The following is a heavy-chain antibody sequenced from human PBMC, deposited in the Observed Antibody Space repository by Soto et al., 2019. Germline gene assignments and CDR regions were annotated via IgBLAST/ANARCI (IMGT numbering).Heavy chain of an antibody. J-gene: IGHJ5*02. CDR1: GFTFSSYG. D-gene: IGHD3-22*01. V-gene: IGHV3-30*18. Sequence: PGGSLRLSCAASGFTFSSYGMHWVRQAPGKGLEWVAVISYDGSNKYYADSVKGRFTISRDNSKNTLYLQMNSLRAEDTTVYYCAKDFRPYYDSSGYSWGQGTLVTVSS. CDR2: ISYDGSNK. CDR3: AKDFRPYYDSSGYS.